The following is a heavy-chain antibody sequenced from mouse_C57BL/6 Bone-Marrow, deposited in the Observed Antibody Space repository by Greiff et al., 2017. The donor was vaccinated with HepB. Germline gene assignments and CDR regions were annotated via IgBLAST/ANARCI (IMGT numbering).Heavy chain of an antibody. V-gene: IGHV1-81*01. J-gene: IGHJ3*01. CDR3: AREGRAKLGEFAY. CDR1: GYTFTSYG. D-gene: IGHD4-1*01. Sequence: VQLQQSGAELARPGASVKLSCKASGYTFTSYGISWVKQRTGQGLEWTGEIYPRSGNTYYNEKFKGKATLTADKSSSTAYMELRSLTSEDSAVYFCAREGRAKLGEFAYWGQGTLVTVSA. CDR2: IYPRSGNT.